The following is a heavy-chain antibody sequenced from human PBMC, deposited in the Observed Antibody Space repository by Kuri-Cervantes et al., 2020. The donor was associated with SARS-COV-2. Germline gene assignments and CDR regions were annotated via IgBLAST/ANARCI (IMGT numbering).Heavy chain of an antibody. CDR1: GFTFSSYS. CDR3: ARDLISATAYFDF. Sequence: GESLKISCAASGFTFSSYSMNWVRQAPGKGLEWVSSIRSRSSYKYYADSVKGRFTISRDNAKNSVYLQMRSVRAEDTAVYYCARDLISATAYFDFWGQGTQVTVSS. D-gene: IGHD2-21*02. J-gene: IGHJ4*02. V-gene: IGHV3-21*01. CDR2: IRSRSSYK.